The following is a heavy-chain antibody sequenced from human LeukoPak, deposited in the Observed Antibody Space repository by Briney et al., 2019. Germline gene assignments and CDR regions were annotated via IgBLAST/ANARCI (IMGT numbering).Heavy chain of an antibody. CDR3: AGYSYGYGRDY. CDR1: GASITSTNW. CDR2: IYYSGST. V-gene: IGHV4-4*02. Sequence: SGTLSLTCAVSGASITSTNWWSWVRQPPGKGLEWIGYIYYSGSTNYNPSLKSRVTISVDTSKNQFSLKLSSVTAADTAVYYCAGYSYGYGRDYWGQGTLVTVSS. D-gene: IGHD5-18*01. J-gene: IGHJ4*02.